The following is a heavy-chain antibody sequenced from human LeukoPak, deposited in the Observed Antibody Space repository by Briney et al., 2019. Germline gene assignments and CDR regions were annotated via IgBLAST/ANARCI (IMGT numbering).Heavy chain of an antibody. J-gene: IGHJ6*03. CDR1: GGSISSSHYY. CDR2: IYYSGAT. Sequence: PSETLSLTCSVSGGSISSSHYYWGWIRQPPGKGLEWIGTIYYSGATYYNPSLESRVTISEDTSKNQFSLTLRSVTAADTAVYYCARQISDYYYYYIDVWGKGTTVTVSS. V-gene: IGHV4-39*01. D-gene: IGHD3-10*01. CDR3: ARQISDYYYYYIDV.